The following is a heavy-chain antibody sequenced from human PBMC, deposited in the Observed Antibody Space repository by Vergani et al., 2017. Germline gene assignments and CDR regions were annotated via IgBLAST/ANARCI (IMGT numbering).Heavy chain of an antibody. CDR3: ARVDGDYDFWSGYYTGGWFDP. D-gene: IGHD3-3*01. CDR2: ISAYNGNT. J-gene: IGHJ5*02. Sequence: QVQLVQSGAEVKKPGASVKVSCKASGYTFTSYGISWVRQAPGQGLEWMGWISAYNGNTNYAQKLQGRVTMTTDTSTSTAYMVLRSLRSDDTAVYYCARVDGDYDFWSGYYTGGWFDPWGQGTLVTVSS. CDR1: GYTFTSYG. V-gene: IGHV1-18*04.